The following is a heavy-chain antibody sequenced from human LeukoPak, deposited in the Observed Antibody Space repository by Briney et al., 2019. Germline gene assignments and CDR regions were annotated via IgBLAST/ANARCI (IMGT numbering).Heavy chain of an antibody. CDR3: AREFGSYYEGDI. J-gene: IGHJ3*02. V-gene: IGHV1-46*01. D-gene: IGHD3-22*01. Sequence: ASVKVSCKASGYTFTSYYMHWVRQAPGQGLEWMGIINPSGGSTSYAQKFQGRVTMTRDMSTSTVYMELSSLRSEDTAVYYCAREFGSYYEGDIWGQGTMVTVSS. CDR2: INPSGGST. CDR1: GYTFTSYY.